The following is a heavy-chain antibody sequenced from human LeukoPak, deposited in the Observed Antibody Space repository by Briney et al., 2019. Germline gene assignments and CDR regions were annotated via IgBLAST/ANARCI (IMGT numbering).Heavy chain of an antibody. CDR3: ARGYGSGSSHIDY. CDR2: ISSSGTTT. J-gene: IGHJ4*02. D-gene: IGHD3-10*01. CDR1: GFTFSNYG. Sequence: PGGSLRLSCAASGFTFSNYGMNWVRQAPGKGLEWVSYISSSGTTTYYAASVKGRFTISRDNAKNSLYLQMNSLRAEDTAVYYCARGYGSGSSHIDYWGQGTLVTVS. V-gene: IGHV3-48*04.